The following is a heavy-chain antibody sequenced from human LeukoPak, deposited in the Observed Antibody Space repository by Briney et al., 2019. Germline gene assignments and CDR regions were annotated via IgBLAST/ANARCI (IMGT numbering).Heavy chain of an antibody. Sequence: ASVKVSCKASGYTFTGYYMHWVRQAPGQGLEWMGWINPNSGGTNYAQKFQGWVTMTRDTSISTAYMELSRLRSDDTAVYFCARGYDYGDQFDYWGQGTLVTVSS. CDR1: GYTFTGYY. CDR2: INPNSGGT. V-gene: IGHV1-2*04. D-gene: IGHD4-17*01. J-gene: IGHJ4*02. CDR3: ARGYDYGDQFDY.